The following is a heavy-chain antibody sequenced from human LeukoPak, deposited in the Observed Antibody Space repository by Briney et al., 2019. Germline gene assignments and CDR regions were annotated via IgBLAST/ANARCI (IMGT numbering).Heavy chain of an antibody. J-gene: IGHJ4*02. V-gene: IGHV4-34*01. D-gene: IGHD2-2*02. CDR1: GGSFSGYY. CDR3: ARESVQYCSSTSCYTRGGIDY. Sequence: PSETLSLTCAVYGGSFSGYYWNWIRQPPGKGLEWIGEINHSGSTNYNPSLKSRVTISVDTSENQFSLKLSSVTAADTAVYYCARESVQYCSSTSCYTRGGIDYWGQGTLVTVSS. CDR2: INHSGST.